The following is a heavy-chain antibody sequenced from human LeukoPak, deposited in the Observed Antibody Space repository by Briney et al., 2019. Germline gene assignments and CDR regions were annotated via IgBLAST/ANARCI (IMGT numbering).Heavy chain of an antibody. J-gene: IGHJ5*02. Sequence: SETLSLTCTVSGGSISSSSYYWGWIRQPPGKGLEWIGSIYYSGSTYYNPSLKSRVTISVDTSKNQFSLKLSSVTAADTAVYYCARDYNWNDDYNWFDPWGQGTLVTVSS. CDR3: ARDYNWNDDYNWFDP. V-gene: IGHV4-39*07. CDR2: IYYSGST. CDR1: GGSISSSSYY. D-gene: IGHD1-20*01.